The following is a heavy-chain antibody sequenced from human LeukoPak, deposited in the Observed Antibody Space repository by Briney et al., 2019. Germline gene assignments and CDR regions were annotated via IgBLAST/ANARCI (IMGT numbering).Heavy chain of an antibody. CDR2: IKQDGSEK. CDR3: AKDDAWLQYGN. V-gene: IGHV3-7*03. CDR1: GFTFSSYW. J-gene: IGHJ4*02. Sequence: GGSLRLSCAASGFTFSSYWMSWVRQAPGKGLEWVANIKQDGSEKYYVDSVKGRFTISRDNSKGTVYLQMNSLRPEDTAVYYCAKDDAWLQYGNWGRGTLVTVSS. D-gene: IGHD5-24*01.